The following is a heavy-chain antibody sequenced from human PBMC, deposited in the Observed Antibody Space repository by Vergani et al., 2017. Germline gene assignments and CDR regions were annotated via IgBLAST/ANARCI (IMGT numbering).Heavy chain of an antibody. CDR1: GFSLSNARMG. J-gene: IGHJ4*02. Sequence: QVTLKESGPVLVKPTETLTLTCTASGFSLSNARMGVSWIRQPPGKALEWLAHIFSNDEKSYSTSLKSRLTISKDTSKSQVVLTMTNMDPVDTATYYCARIRYSGYDYYFDYWGQGTLVTVSS. CDR2: IFSNDEK. CDR3: ARIRYSGYDYYFDY. D-gene: IGHD5-12*01. V-gene: IGHV2-26*01.